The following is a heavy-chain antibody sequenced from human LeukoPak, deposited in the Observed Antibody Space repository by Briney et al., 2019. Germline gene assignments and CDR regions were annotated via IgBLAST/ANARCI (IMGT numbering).Heavy chain of an antibody. Sequence: ASVKVSFKTSGYSFTDHYMHWVRQAPGQALEWMGWINPNSGGTSSAQKFQARVTMTRDTSITTVYMEMSWLTSDDTAIYYCARADRLHGGPYLIGPWGQGTLVTVSS. D-gene: IGHD2-21*01. CDR3: ARADRLHGGPYLIGP. CDR1: GYSFTDHY. V-gene: IGHV1-2*02. J-gene: IGHJ5*02. CDR2: INPNSGGT.